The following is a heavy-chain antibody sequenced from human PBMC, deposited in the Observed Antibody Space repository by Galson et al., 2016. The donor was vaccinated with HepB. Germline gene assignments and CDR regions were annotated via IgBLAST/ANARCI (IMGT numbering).Heavy chain of an antibody. CDR3: AKSRDYERAFSH. CDR2: IWYDGSKK. D-gene: IGHD4-17*01. Sequence: SLRLSCAASGFTFRNYGMHWVRQAPGKGLEWAAVIWYDGSKKYYADSVKGRFTVSRDNSKNTLYLQMNSLRAEDTAVYYCAKSRDYERAFSHWGQGTLVTVSS. CDR1: GFTFRNYG. V-gene: IGHV3-33*06. J-gene: IGHJ4*02.